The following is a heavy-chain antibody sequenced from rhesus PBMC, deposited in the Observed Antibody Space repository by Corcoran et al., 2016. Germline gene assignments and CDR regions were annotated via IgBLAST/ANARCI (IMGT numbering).Heavy chain of an antibody. CDR1: GFTFSDYY. Sequence: EVQLVESGGGLVQPGGSLRLSCAASGFTFSDYYMSWVRQAPGKGLEWVSSISIAMSYIYYADSVKGRFTISRDNAKNSLSLQMNSLKTEDTAVYYCTSGADGSWDAFDFWGQGLRVTVSS. CDR2: ISIAMSYI. V-gene: IGHV3S16*01. J-gene: IGHJ3*01. CDR3: TSGADGSWDAFDF. D-gene: IGHD6-25*01.